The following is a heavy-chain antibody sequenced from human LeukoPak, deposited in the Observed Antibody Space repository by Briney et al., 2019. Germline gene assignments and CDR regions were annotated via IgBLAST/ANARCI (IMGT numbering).Heavy chain of an antibody. D-gene: IGHD4-17*01. J-gene: IGHJ1*01. CDR1: GFTFSNAW. CDR2: IRSKAYGGTT. V-gene: IGHV3-49*04. CDR3: TLPDYGDSRQGQH. Sequence: GGSLRLSCAGSGFTFSNAWMSWVRQAPGKGLEWVGFIRSKAYGGTTEYAASVKGRFTISRDDSKSIAYLQMNSLKTEDTAVYYCTLPDYGDSRQGQHWGQGTLVTVSS.